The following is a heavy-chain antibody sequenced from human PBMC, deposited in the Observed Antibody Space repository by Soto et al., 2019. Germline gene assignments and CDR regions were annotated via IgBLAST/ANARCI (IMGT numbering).Heavy chain of an antibody. Sequence: QVQLVQSGAEVRKPGASVKVSCKASGYTFTNYYLHWVRQAPGQGLEWMGIINPSGGSTSYAQKYQGRVTMTGDSYTSTVFMELSSLRFEDTAVYYCATSIYSNGWVAHWGQGTLVTVPS. D-gene: IGHD6-19*01. J-gene: IGHJ4*02. V-gene: IGHV1-46*01. CDR2: INPSGGST. CDR3: ATSIYSNGWVAH. CDR1: GYTFTNYY.